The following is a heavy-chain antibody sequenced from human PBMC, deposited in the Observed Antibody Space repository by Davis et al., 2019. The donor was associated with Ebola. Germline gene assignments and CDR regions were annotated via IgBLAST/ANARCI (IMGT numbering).Heavy chain of an antibody. CDR2: IIHIGST. Sequence: SETLSLTCAVYGGSFSGYYWTWIRQPPGKGLEWIGEIIHIGSTTYNPSLKSRVTISVDTSKNQFSLKLSSVTAADTAVYYCARPCFWCSSGTDPWGQGTLVTVSS. J-gene: IGHJ5*02. V-gene: IGHV4-34*12. CDR1: GGSFSGYY. D-gene: IGHD6-19*01. CDR3: ARPCFWCSSGTDP.